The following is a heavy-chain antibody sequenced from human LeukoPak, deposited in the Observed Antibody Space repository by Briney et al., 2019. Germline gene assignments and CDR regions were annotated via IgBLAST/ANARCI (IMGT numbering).Heavy chain of an antibody. CDR3: ARRYLPGYDAFDI. CDR2: ISSSSSTI. Sequence: GGTLRLSCAASGFTFSSYSMNWVRQAPGKGLEWVSYISSSSSTIYYADSVKGRFTISRDNAKNSLYLQMNSLRAEDTAVYYCARRYLPGYDAFDIWGQGTMVTVSS. J-gene: IGHJ3*02. D-gene: IGHD1-14*01. CDR1: GFTFSSYS. V-gene: IGHV3-48*01.